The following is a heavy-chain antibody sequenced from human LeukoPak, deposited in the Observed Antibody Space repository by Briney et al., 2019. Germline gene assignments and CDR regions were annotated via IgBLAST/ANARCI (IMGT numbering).Heavy chain of an antibody. D-gene: IGHD2-21*01. CDR2: IKQDGSEK. Sequence: GGSLRLSCAASGFTFSSYWMSWVRQAPGKGLEWVANIKQDGSEKYYVDSVRGRFTISRDSAKNSLYLQMHSLRAEDTAVYYCARAIWAYRAWGQGTLVTVSS. CDR1: GFTFSSYW. CDR3: ARAIWAYRA. J-gene: IGHJ5*02. V-gene: IGHV3-7*01.